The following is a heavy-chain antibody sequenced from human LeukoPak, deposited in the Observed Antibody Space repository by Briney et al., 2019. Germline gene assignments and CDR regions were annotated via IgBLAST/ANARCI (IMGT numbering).Heavy chain of an antibody. Sequence: PSETLSLTCAVYGGSFSGYYWSWIRQPPGKGLEWIGEINHSGSTNYNPSLKSRVTISVDTSKNQFSLNLSSVTAADTAVYYCARGLKPRITMVRGSNRFDPWGQGTLVTVSS. CDR2: INHSGST. V-gene: IGHV4-34*01. CDR1: GGSFSGYY. J-gene: IGHJ5*02. D-gene: IGHD3-10*01. CDR3: ARGLKPRITMVRGSNRFDP.